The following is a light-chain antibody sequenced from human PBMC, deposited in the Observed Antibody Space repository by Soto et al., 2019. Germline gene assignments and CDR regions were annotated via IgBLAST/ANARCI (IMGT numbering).Light chain of an antibody. Sequence: EIVLTHSPATLSFSPLEIAILSFSSSQSVSTFLAWFQQKPGQPPRLLIYNASNRTTGIPARFSGSGSGTECTLTISSLQSEDFAVYYCQQYNNWPPVKFGQGTKVDIK. CDR1: QSVSTF. CDR3: QQYNNWPPVK. V-gene: IGKV3-11*01. CDR2: NAS. J-gene: IGKJ1*01.